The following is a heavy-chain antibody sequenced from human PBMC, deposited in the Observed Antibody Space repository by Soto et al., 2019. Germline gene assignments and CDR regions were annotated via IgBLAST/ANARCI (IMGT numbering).Heavy chain of an antibody. J-gene: IGHJ4*02. CDR2: ISGSGGST. Sequence: EAQLLESGGGLVQPGGSLRLSCAASGFTFSSYAMSWVRQAPGKGLEWVSAISGSGGSTYYADSVKGRFTISRDNSKNTLYLQMNSLRAEDTAVYYCAKDPAYSNYGAANFDYWGQGTLVTVSS. D-gene: IGHD4-4*01. CDR3: AKDPAYSNYGAANFDY. CDR1: GFTFSSYA. V-gene: IGHV3-23*01.